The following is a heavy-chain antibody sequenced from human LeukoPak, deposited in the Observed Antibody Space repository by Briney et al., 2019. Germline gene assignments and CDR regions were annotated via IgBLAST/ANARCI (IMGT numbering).Heavy chain of an antibody. Sequence: ASVKVSCKASGGTFSSYAISWVRQAPGQGLEWMGGIIPIFGTANYVQKFQGRVTITADESTSTAYMELSSLRSEDTAVYYCARHRDSSGYYNFDYWGQGTLVTVSS. CDR2: IIPIFGTA. CDR3: ARHRDSSGYYNFDY. J-gene: IGHJ4*02. D-gene: IGHD3-22*01. CDR1: GGTFSSYA. V-gene: IGHV1-69*13.